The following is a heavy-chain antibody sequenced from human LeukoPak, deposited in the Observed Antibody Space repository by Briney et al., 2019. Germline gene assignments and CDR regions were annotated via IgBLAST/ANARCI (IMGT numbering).Heavy chain of an antibody. CDR2: IDYTGRT. Sequence: PSETLSLTCSVSGGSISSSSHYWGCIRPPPGKGLEWLGSIDYTGRTYYYPSLMSRVTISVDTSKNQFSLRLSSVTAADTAVYYCARHLVPGVYYGSGSYPLDYWGQGTLVTVSS. D-gene: IGHD3-10*01. CDR1: GGSISSSSHY. J-gene: IGHJ4*02. V-gene: IGHV4-39*01. CDR3: ARHLVPGVYYGSGSYPLDY.